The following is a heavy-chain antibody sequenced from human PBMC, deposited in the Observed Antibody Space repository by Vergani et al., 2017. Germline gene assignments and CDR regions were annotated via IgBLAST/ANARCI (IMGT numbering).Heavy chain of an antibody. CDR3: ARDLEVVAALDY. V-gene: IGHV3-21*01. J-gene: IGHJ4*02. Sequence: VQLVESGGGLVKPGGSLRLSCAASGFTFSSYSMNWVRQAPGKGLEWVSSISSSSSYIYYADSVKGRFTISRDNAKNSLYLQMNSLRAEDTAVYYCARDLEVVAALDYWGQGTLVTVSS. CDR2: ISSSSSYI. D-gene: IGHD2-15*01. CDR1: GFTFSSYS.